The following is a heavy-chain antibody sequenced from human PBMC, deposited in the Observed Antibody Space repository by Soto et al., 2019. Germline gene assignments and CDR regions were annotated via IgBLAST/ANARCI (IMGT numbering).Heavy chain of an antibody. Sequence: QVQLVESGGGVVQPGRSLRLSCAASGFTFSSYGMHWVRQAPGKGLEWVAVISYDGSNKYYADSVKGRFTISRDNSKNTLYLQMNSLRAEDTAVYYCATDRRLGLQHWGQGTLVTVSS. V-gene: IGHV3-30*03. CDR2: ISYDGSNK. CDR3: ATDRRLGLQH. D-gene: IGHD3-22*01. J-gene: IGHJ1*01. CDR1: GFTFSSYG.